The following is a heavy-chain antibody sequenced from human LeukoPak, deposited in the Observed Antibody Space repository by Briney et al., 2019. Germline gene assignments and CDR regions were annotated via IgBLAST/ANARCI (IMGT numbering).Heavy chain of an antibody. CDR2: ISYDGSNK. V-gene: IGHV3-30*03. D-gene: IGHD5-18*01. Sequence: GGSLRLSCAACGFTFSSYGMPWVRQAPGKGLEWVAVISYDGSNKYYADSVKGRFTISRDNSKNTLYLQMNSLRAEDTAVYYCARGLQPHAFDIWGQGTMVTVSS. J-gene: IGHJ3*02. CDR3: ARGLQPHAFDI. CDR1: GFTFSSYG.